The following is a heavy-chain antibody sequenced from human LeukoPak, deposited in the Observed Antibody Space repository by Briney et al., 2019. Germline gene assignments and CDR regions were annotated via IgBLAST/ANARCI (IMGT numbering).Heavy chain of an antibody. CDR2: INPNSGGT. CDR3: ARVEPLTGTIDY. V-gene: IGHV1-2*02. J-gene: IGHJ4*02. D-gene: IGHD1-1*01. CDR1: GYTFTGYY. Sequence: GASVKVSCKASGYTFTGYYMHWVRQAPGQGLEWMGWINPNSGGTNYAQKFQDRVTMTRDTSISTAYMELSRLRSDDTAVYYCARVEPLTGTIDYWGQGTLVTVSS.